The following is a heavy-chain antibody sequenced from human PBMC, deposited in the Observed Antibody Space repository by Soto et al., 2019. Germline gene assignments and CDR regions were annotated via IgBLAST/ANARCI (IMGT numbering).Heavy chain of an antibody. V-gene: IGHV1-18*01. D-gene: IGHD3-9*01. CDR1: GYTFTSYG. CDR2: ISAYNGNT. J-gene: IGHJ6*02. CDR3: ARDYDILTGYLGPYYYYRMDV. Sequence: ASVKVSCKASGYTFTSYGISWVRQAPGQGLEWMGWISAYNGNTNYAQKLQGRVTMTTDTSTSTAYMELRSLRSDDTAVYYCARDYDILTGYLGPYYYYRMDVWGQGTTVIVSS.